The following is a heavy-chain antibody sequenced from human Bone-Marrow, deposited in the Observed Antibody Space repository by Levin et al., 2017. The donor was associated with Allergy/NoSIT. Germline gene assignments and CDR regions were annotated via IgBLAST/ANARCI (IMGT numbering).Heavy chain of an antibody. CDR1: GFTLSSYE. CDR2: IGSGGTTI. Sequence: SCAASGFTLSSYEMNWVRQAPGKGLEWVSYIGSGGTTIFYAGSVKGRFTISRDSAKNSLFLQMHSLRAEDTAVYYCARLKYDRSGYFLDCWGQGTLVTVSS. V-gene: IGHV3-48*03. CDR3: ARLKYDRSGYFLDC. D-gene: IGHD3-22*01. J-gene: IGHJ4*02.